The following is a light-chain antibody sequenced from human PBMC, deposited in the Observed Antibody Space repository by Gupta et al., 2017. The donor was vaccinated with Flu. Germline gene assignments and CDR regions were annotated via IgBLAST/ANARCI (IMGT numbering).Light chain of an antibody. Sequence: EIVLTQSPATLSLSPGERATLSCRASQSVSSYLAWYQQKPGQAPRLLIYDASNRATGIPARFSGSGSGTDFTLTISSLEPEDFAVYHCQQRSNWPPRFTFGPGTKVEIK. CDR2: DAS. V-gene: IGKV3-11*01. J-gene: IGKJ3*01. CDR3: QQRSNWPPRFT. CDR1: QSVSSY.